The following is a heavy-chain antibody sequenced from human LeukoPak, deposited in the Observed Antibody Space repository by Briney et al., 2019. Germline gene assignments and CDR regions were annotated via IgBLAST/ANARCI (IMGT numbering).Heavy chain of an antibody. CDR3: ARDDLPFSGSYFRSDWYFDL. D-gene: IGHD1-26*01. CDR1: GYTFTSYG. Sequence: ASVKVSCKASGYTFTSYGISWVRQAPGQGLEWMGWISAYNGNTNYAQKLQGRVTMTTDTSTSTAYMELRSLRSDDTAVYYCARDDLPFSGSYFRSDWYFDLWGRGTLVTVSS. V-gene: IGHV1-18*01. J-gene: IGHJ2*01. CDR2: ISAYNGNT.